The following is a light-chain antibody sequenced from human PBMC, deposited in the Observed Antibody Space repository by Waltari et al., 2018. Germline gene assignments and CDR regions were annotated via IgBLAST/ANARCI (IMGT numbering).Light chain of an antibody. J-gene: IGLJ1*01. CDR1: SSDVGSYNY. Sequence: QSALTQPASVSGSPGQSITISCTGTSSDVGSYNYVSWYQQHPGKAPKLLIFEVTDRPSGGSNRFSRSKAGNTASLTISGLQAEDEADYYCSSYTRTTTLYVFGTGTKVTVL. V-gene: IGLV2-14*03. CDR2: EVT. CDR3: SSYTRTTTLYV.